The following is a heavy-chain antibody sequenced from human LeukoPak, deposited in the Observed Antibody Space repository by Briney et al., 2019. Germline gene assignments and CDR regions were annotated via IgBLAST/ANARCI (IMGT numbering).Heavy chain of an antibody. Sequence: PGGSLRLSXAASGFTFSSYAMSWIRQAPGKGLEWVSAISGSGGSTYYADSVKGRFTISRDNSKNTLYLQMNSLRAEDTAVYYCAKDFMVPSDYYMDVWGKGTTVTVSS. J-gene: IGHJ6*03. V-gene: IGHV3-23*01. CDR3: AKDFMVPSDYYMDV. CDR2: ISGSGGST. D-gene: IGHD3-10*01. CDR1: GFTFSSYA.